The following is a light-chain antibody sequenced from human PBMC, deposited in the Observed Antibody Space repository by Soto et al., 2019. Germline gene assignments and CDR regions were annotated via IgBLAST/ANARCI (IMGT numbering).Light chain of an antibody. CDR1: QGISSY. Sequence: DIQLTQSPSFMSASVGDIVTITCRASQGISSYLAWYQQKPGKAPKLLIYAASTLQSGVPSRFSGSGYGTEFTLTISSLQPEDFATYYCQQLNSYPLNFGGGTKVEIK. CDR2: AAS. V-gene: IGKV1-9*01. J-gene: IGKJ4*01. CDR3: QQLNSYPLN.